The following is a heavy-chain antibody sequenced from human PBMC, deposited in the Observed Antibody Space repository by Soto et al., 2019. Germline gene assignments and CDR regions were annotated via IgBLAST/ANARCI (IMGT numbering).Heavy chain of an antibody. J-gene: IGHJ6*02. CDR3: ARDQDYYDSSGYYRYYYGMDV. CDR2: ISAYNGNT. Sequence: GASVKVSCKASGYTFTSYGISCVRQAPGQGLEWMGWISAYNGNTNYAQKLQGRVTMTTDTSTSTAYMELRRLRSDDTAVYYCARDQDYYDSSGYYRYYYGMDVWGQGTTVTVSS. D-gene: IGHD3-22*01. V-gene: IGHV1-18*01. CDR1: GYTFTSYG.